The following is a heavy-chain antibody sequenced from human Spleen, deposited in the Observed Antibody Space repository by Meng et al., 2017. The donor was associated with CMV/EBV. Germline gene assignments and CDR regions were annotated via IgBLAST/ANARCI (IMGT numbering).Heavy chain of an antibody. V-gene: IGHV4-59*01. J-gene: IGHJ6*02. CDR2: IYYSGST. CDR1: GGSISSYY. D-gene: IGHD6-13*01. Sequence: SETLSLTCTVSGGSISSYYWSWIRQPPGKGLEWIGYIYYSGSTNYNPSLKSRVTISVDTSKNQFSLKLSSVTAADTAVYYCARGAGTAAAEDYYYYGMDVWGQGTTVTAP. CDR3: ARGAGTAAAEDYYYYGMDV.